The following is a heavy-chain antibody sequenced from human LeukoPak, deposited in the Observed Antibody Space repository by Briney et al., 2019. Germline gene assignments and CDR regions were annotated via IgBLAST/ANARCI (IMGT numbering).Heavy chain of an antibody. J-gene: IGHJ3*02. D-gene: IGHD1-26*01. CDR1: GGTFSSYA. V-gene: IGHV1-69*04. Sequence: SVKVSCKASGGTFSSYAISWVRQAPGQVLEWMGRIIPILGIANYAQKFQGRVTITADKSTSTAYMELSSLRSEDTAVYYCARSFIIVGATKNAFDIWGQGTMVTVSS. CDR2: IIPILGIA. CDR3: ARSFIIVGATKNAFDI.